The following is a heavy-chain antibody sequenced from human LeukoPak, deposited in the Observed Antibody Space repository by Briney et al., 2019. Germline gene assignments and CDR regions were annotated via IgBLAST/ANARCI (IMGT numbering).Heavy chain of an antibody. CDR1: GFTFSSYS. V-gene: IGHV3-21*01. J-gene: IGHJ4*02. CDR2: ISSSSSYI. Sequence: GGSLRLSCAASGFTFSSYSMNWVRQAPGKGPEWVSSISSSSSYIYYADSVKGRFTISRDNAKNSLYLQMNSLRAEDTAVYYCARGGTGKYYYDSSGYYGDYWGQGTLVTVSS. D-gene: IGHD3-22*01. CDR3: ARGGTGKYYYDSSGYYGDY.